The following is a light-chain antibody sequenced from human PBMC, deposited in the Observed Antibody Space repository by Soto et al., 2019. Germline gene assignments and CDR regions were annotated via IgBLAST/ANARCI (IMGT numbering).Light chain of an antibody. Sequence: AIQMTQSPSSLSASVGDRVTITCRASQGIRNDLGWYQQKPGKAPKLLIYAASSLQSGVPSRLSGSGSGTDFTLTISSLQPEDFATYYCLQDYNYPRTFGPGTKVDIX. CDR2: AAS. J-gene: IGKJ3*01. CDR1: QGIRND. V-gene: IGKV1-6*01. CDR3: LQDYNYPRT.